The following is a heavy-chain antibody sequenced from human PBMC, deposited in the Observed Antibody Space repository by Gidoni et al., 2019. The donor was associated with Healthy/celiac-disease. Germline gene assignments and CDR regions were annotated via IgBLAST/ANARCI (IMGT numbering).Heavy chain of an antibody. Sequence: EVQLLESGGGLVQPGGSLRLSCSASGFTFTRYAMSWVRQAPGKGLEWVSAISGSGGSTYYADSVKGRFTISRDNSKNTLYLQMNSLRAEDTAVYYCAKDRVPAATRWYFDYWGQGTLVTVSS. CDR2: ISGSGGST. CDR1: GFTFTRYA. J-gene: IGHJ4*02. D-gene: IGHD2-2*01. V-gene: IGHV3-23*01. CDR3: AKDRVPAATRWYFDY.